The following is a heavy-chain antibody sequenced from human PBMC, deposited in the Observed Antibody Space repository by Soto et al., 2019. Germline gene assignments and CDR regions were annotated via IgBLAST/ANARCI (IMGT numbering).Heavy chain of an antibody. CDR3: AGDSRDGYHFPH. Sequence: EVQLVESGGGLVQPGGSLRLSCAASGFTFSSYSMNWVRQAPGKGLEWVSYISSSSSTIYYADSVKGRFTISRDNAKNALYLQMNSLRDEDTAVYYCAGDSRDGYHFPHWGQGTLVTVSS. J-gene: IGHJ1*01. CDR2: ISSSSSTI. CDR1: GFTFSSYS. D-gene: IGHD5-12*01. V-gene: IGHV3-48*02.